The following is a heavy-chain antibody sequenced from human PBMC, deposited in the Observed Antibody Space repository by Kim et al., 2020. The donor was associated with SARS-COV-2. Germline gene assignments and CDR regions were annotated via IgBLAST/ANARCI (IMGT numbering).Heavy chain of an antibody. Sequence: YIYYADAVKGLFPVSRDNANNSLYLQMTSLRAEYTAVYYCARDYDFRFDPWGQGTLVTVSS. V-gene: IGHV3-21*01. CDR3: ARDYDFRFDP. CDR2: YI. J-gene: IGHJ5*02. D-gene: IGHD3-3*01.